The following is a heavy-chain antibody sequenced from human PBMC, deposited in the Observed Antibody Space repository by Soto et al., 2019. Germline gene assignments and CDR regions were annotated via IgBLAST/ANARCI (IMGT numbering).Heavy chain of an antibody. V-gene: IGHV1-69*06. CDR1: VATDTPFIAYS. CDR3: ARSRDNWGGDGYSVYDACDL. Sequence: QIQLVQSGAEVKKPGYLVKVSCKASVATDTPFIAYSISWLRQVPGQGLEWMGGIIPLGTSPHYAQGLQERITVSADSSTYTVSLELSGLTSSATAGYFCARSRDNWGGDGYSVYDACDLLGQGTMVTVSS. D-gene: IGHD2-21*02. J-gene: IGHJ3*01. CDR2: IIPLGTSP.